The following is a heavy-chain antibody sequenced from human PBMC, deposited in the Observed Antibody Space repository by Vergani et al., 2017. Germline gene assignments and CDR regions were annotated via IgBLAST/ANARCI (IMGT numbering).Heavy chain of an antibody. Sequence: VQLVQSGAEVKKPGSSVKVSCKASGGTFSSYAMHWVRQMPGKGLEWMGIIYPGDSDTRYSPPFQGQVTISADKSISTAYLQWSSLKASDTAIYYCARHVRSYGLDVWGQGTTVTVSS. J-gene: IGHJ6*02. CDR3: ARHVRSYGLDV. V-gene: IGHV5-51*01. CDR2: IYPGDSDT. CDR1: GGTFSSYA.